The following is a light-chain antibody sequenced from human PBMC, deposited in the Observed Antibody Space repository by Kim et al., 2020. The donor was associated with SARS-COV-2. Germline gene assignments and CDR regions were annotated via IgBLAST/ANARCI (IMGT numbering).Light chain of an antibody. CDR2: GNN. V-gene: IGLV1-40*01. CDR1: SSNIGAGSD. Sequence: QRVTISCTGSSSNIGAGSDVHWYQQLPGTAPRLLIFGNNNRPSGVPDRFSGSKSGTSAFLAITGLQAEDESAYYCQSYDNSLSVWVFGGGTQLTVL. CDR3: QSYDNSLSVWV. J-gene: IGLJ3*02.